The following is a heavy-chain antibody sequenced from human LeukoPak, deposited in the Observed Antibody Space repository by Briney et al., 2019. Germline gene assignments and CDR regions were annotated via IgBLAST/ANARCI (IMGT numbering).Heavy chain of an antibody. J-gene: IGHJ6*02. V-gene: IGHV3-33*01. D-gene: IGHD6-19*01. CDR3: ARERVTGTSYYYYYGMDV. CDR1: GFTFSSYA. CDR2: IWHDGSNK. Sequence: GGSLILSCAASGFTFSSYAMHWVRQASGKGLEWVAVIWHDGSNKYYAASVKGRFTVSRDNSKNTLYLQINSLRAEDTAVYYCARERVTGTSYYYYYGMDVWGQGTTVTVSS.